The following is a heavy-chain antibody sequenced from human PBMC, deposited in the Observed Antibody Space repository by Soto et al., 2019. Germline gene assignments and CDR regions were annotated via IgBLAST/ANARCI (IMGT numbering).Heavy chain of an antibody. V-gene: IGHV1-69*13. CDR3: ARGGSAGYYDSSGYYLGKNAFDI. CDR2: IIPIFGTA. D-gene: IGHD3-22*01. J-gene: IGHJ3*02. CDR1: GGTFSSYA. Sequence: SVKVSFKASGGTFSSYAISWVRQAPGQGLEWMGGIIPIFGTANYAQKFQGRVTITADESTSTAYMELSSLRSEDTAVYYCARGGSAGYYDSSGYYLGKNAFDIWGQGTMVTVSS.